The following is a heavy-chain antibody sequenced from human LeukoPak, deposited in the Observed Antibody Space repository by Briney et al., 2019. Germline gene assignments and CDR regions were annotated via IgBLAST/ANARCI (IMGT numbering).Heavy chain of an antibody. Sequence: TPSETLYLTCTVSGGSISSYYWSWIRQPPGKGLEWIGYIYYSGSTNYNPSLKSRVTISVDTSKNQFSLKLSSVTAADTAVYYCARHDGYSSDWYAFDIWGQGTMVTVSS. CDR3: ARHDGYSSDWYAFDI. D-gene: IGHD6-19*01. J-gene: IGHJ3*02. CDR1: GGSISSYY. V-gene: IGHV4-59*08. CDR2: IYYSGST.